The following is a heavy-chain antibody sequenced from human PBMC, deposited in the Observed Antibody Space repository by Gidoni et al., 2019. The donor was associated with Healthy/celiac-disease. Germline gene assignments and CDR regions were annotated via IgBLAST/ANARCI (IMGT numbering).Heavy chain of an antibody. J-gene: IGHJ4*02. V-gene: IGHV3-33*01. D-gene: IGHD3-16*01. CDR2: IWYDGSNK. Sequence: QVQLVESGGGVVQPGRSLRLSCAASGFTFSSYGMHWVRQAPGKGLEWVAVIWYDGSNKYYADSVKGRFTISRDNSKNTLYLQMNSLRAEDTAVYYCARELAEYPRGGFDYWGQGTLVTVSS. CDR3: ARELAEYPRGGFDY. CDR1: GFTFSSYG.